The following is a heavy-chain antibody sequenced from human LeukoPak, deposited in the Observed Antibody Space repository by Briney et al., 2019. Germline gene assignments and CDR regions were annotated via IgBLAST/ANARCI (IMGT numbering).Heavy chain of an antibody. CDR3: ARDLGGVAVAAHFDY. D-gene: IGHD6-19*01. V-gene: IGHV1-69*04. CDR1: GGTFSSYA. Sequence: ASVKVSCKASGGTFSSYAISWVRQAPGQGLEWMGRFIPILGTANYAQKFQGRVTITADKSTSTAYMELSRLRSDDTAVYYCARDLGGVAVAAHFDYWGQGTLVTVSS. J-gene: IGHJ4*02. CDR2: FIPILGTA.